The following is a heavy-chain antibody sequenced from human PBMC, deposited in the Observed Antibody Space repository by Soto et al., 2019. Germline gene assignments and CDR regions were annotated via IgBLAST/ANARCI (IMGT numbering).Heavy chain of an antibody. CDR1: GGSFSGYY. CDR3: ARGRDTIFGVVSYSGMDV. D-gene: IGHD3-3*01. J-gene: IGHJ6*02. Sequence: SETLSLTCAVYGGSFSGYYWSWIRQPPGKGLEWIGEINHSGSTNYNPSLKSRVTISVDTSKNQFSLKLSSVTAADTAVYYCARGRDTIFGVVSYSGMDVWGQGTTVTVSS. V-gene: IGHV4-34*01. CDR2: INHSGST.